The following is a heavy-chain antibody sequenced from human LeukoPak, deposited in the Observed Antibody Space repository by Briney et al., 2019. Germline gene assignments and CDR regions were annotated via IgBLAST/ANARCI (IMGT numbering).Heavy chain of an antibody. CDR2: NHNTGST. V-gene: IGHV4-59*08. CDR3: ARQGFPSHYFDY. CDR1: GGSISSFH. J-gene: IGHJ4*02. Sequence: PSETLSLTCTVSGGSISSFHWSWLRQPPGRGLEWIAFNHNTGSTNYNPSLNSRVTMSVDTSKNQVSLKLSSVTAADTAVYYCARQGFPSHYFDYWGQGTLVTVSS.